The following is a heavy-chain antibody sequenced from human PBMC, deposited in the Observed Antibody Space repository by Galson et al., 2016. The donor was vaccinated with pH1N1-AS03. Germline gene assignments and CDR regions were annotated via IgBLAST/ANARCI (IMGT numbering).Heavy chain of an antibody. D-gene: IGHD1-26*01. Sequence: SLRLSCAASGFSIKDYWMHWVRQAPGKGLVWVSRISGDGGTTSYADSVKGRFTISRDNAKNTLYLQMNSLRAEDTALYYCVREMPKTVGRTCAMWGQGTMVTVSS. CDR3: VREMPKTVGRTCAM. J-gene: IGHJ3*01. V-gene: IGHV3-74*01. CDR2: ISGDGGTT. CDR1: GFSIKDYW.